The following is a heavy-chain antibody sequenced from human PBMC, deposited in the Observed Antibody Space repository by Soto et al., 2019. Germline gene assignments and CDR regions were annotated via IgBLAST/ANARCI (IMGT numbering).Heavy chain of an antibody. Sequence: ASVKVSCKTSGYTFTTYGVSWVRQAPGQGLEWMGWISAYNGNTNYAQKLQGRVTMTTDTSTSAAYMELRGLRSDDTAVYYCARDRYYYGSGSYYISWFDPWGQGTLVTVSS. CDR3: ARDRYYYGSGSYYISWFDP. V-gene: IGHV1-18*04. CDR2: ISAYNGNT. D-gene: IGHD3-10*01. CDR1: GYTFTTYG. J-gene: IGHJ5*02.